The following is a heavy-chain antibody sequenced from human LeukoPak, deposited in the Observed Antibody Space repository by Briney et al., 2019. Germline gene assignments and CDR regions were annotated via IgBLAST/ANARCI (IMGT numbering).Heavy chain of an antibody. CDR2: ISSSGSTI. CDR3: ARSSRLTFDF. J-gene: IGHJ4*02. D-gene: IGHD6-6*01. CDR1: GFTFSSYE. Sequence: GGSLRLSCAASGFTFSSYEMNWVRQAPGKGLEGVSYISSSGSTIYYADSVKGRFTISRDNAKTSLDLQMNRLRAEDTAVYYCARSSRLTFDFWGQGTLVTVSS. V-gene: IGHV3-48*03.